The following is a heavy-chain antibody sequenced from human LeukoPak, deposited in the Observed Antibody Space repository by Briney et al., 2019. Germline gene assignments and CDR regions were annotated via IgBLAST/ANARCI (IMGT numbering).Heavy chain of an antibody. CDR3: ARYNGAAAGAYYYYMDV. J-gene: IGHJ6*03. Sequence: SETLSLTCTVSGGSISSYYWSWLLQPAGKGLEWIARIYTSGSTNYNPSLKSLVIMSVDTYKNQFSLQLSSVTAADTAVYYCARYNGAAAGAYYYYMDVWGKGTTVTVSS. V-gene: IGHV4-4*07. CDR2: IYTSGST. CDR1: GGSISSYY. D-gene: IGHD6-13*01.